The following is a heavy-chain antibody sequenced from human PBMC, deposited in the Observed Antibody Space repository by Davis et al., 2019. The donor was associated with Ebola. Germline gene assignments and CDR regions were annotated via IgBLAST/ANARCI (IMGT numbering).Heavy chain of an antibody. CDR3: ASYYDTSGYLFGAFDI. CDR1: GFTSSSYW. Sequence: PGGSLRLSCAASGFTSSSYWMSWVRHAPGKGLQWVANIKQDGSETYYVDSVKGRFTISRDNAKNSLYLQMNSLRAEDAAVYYCASYYDTSGYLFGAFDIWGQGTMVTVSS. J-gene: IGHJ3*02. D-gene: IGHD3-22*01. V-gene: IGHV3-7*01. CDR2: IKQDGSET.